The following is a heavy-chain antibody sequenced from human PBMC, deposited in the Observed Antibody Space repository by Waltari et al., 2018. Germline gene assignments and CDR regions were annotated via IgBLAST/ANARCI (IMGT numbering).Heavy chain of an antibody. CDR3: ARSSSGWHTLGY. J-gene: IGHJ4*02. Sequence: QVTLKESGPVLVKPTQTLTLTCTFSGFSLSTSGMCVSLIRQPPGKALEWLARIDWDDDKFYSTSLKTRLTISKDTSKNQVVLTMTNMDPVDTATYYCARSSSGWHTLGYWGQGTLVTVSS. D-gene: IGHD6-19*01. CDR2: IDWDDDK. CDR1: GFSLSTSGMC. V-gene: IGHV2-70*16.